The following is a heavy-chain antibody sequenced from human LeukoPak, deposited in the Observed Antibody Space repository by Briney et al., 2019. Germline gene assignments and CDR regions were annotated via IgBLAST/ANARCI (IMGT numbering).Heavy chain of an antibody. Sequence: ESSETLSLTCAVSGGSISSSNWWSWVRQPPGKGLEWVGEIYHSGSTNYNPSLKSRVTISVDKSKNRFSLKLSSVTAADTAVYYCARGTPSSGSYYVLRYYYYMDVWGKGTTVTVSS. CDR2: IYHSGST. CDR1: GGSISSSNW. D-gene: IGHD1-26*01. V-gene: IGHV4-4*02. CDR3: ARGTPSSGSYYVLRYYYYMDV. J-gene: IGHJ6*03.